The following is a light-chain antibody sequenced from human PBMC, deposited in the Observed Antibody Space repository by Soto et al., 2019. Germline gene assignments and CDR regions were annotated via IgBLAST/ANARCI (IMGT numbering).Light chain of an antibody. V-gene: IGKV1-5*03. CDR1: QSISSR. CDR3: QQYDAYSP. Sequence: DIQMTQSPSTPSASVGDRVTITCRASQSISSRLAWYQQKPGKAPKLLIYKTSSLESGVPSRFSGSGSGTEFTLTISNLQPDDFATYYCQQYDAYSPFGGGTKVEIK. CDR2: KTS. J-gene: IGKJ4*02.